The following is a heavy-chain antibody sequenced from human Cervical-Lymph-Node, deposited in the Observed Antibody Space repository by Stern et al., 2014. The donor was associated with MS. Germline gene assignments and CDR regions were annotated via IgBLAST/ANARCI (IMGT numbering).Heavy chain of an antibody. CDR1: GFTFADYS. V-gene: IGHV3-9*01. D-gene: IGHD2-15*01. Sequence: EVQLVESGGGLVRPGRSLRLSCAASGFTFADYSMHWVRQAPGKGLEWVAGISWTSGSIGYADSVKGRFTISRDNAKNSLYVQINSLRAEDTALYYCAKDFRPLLVIAANYGLDVWGLGTTVTVSS. CDR3: AKDFRPLLVIAANYGLDV. J-gene: IGHJ6*02. CDR2: ISWTSGSI.